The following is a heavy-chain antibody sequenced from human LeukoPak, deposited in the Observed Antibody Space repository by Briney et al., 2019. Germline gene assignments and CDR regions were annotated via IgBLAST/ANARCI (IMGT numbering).Heavy chain of an antibody. CDR3: ASGDPGYSSGWYADY. CDR2: IIPILGIA. J-gene: IGHJ4*02. Sequence: GASVKVSCKASGYTFTSYDISWVRQAPGQGLEWMGRIIPILGIANYAQKFQGRVTITADKSTSTAYMELSSLRSEDTAVYYCASGDPGYSSGWYADYWSQGTLVTVSS. CDR1: GYTFTSYD. V-gene: IGHV1-69*04. D-gene: IGHD6-19*01.